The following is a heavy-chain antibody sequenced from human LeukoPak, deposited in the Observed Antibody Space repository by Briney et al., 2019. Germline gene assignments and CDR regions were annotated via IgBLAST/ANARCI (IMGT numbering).Heavy chain of an antibody. Sequence: SETLSLTCAVSGYSFSSGYHWGWIRQPPGKGLEWIGSIYHGGDTYYNPSLMSRVTISVDTSKNQFSLKVSSVTAADTAVYYCAAGQQLERPYFDYWGQGTQVTVSS. D-gene: IGHD6-13*01. CDR2: IYHGGDT. CDR1: GYSFSSGYH. V-gene: IGHV4-38-2*01. J-gene: IGHJ4*02. CDR3: AAGQQLERPYFDY.